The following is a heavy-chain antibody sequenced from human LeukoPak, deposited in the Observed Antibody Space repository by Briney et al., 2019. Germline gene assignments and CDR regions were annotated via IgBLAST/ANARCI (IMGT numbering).Heavy chain of an antibody. J-gene: IGHJ3*01. CDR2: IIPILGTA. CDR1: GYTFTSYY. Sequence: SVKVSCKASGYTFTSYYMHWVRQAPGQGLEWMGGIIPILGTANYAQKFQGRVTINTDESTSTAYMELSSLGSEDTALYYCARDLAPATEWNYADAFDVWAKGQWSPSLQ. D-gene: IGHD1-7*01. CDR3: ARDLAPATEWNYADAFDV. V-gene: IGHV1-69*16.